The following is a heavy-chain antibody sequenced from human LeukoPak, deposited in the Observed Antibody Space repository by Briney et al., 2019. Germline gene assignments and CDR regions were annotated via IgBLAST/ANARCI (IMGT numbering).Heavy chain of an antibody. CDR2: IYTSGST. CDR3: ARHENWGSSKGDSFHI. D-gene: IGHD7-27*01. V-gene: IGHV4-4*07. CDR1: GGSISSYY. J-gene: IGHJ3*02. Sequence: SETLSLTCTVSGGSISSYYWSWIRQPAGKGLEWIGRIYTSGSTNYNPSLKSRVTMSVDTSKNQFSLKLSSVTAADSAVYYCARHENWGSSKGDSFHIWGQGKMVTVSS.